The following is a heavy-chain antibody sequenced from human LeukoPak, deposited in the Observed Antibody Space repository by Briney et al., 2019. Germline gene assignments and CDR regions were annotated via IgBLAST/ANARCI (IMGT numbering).Heavy chain of an antibody. CDR3: AKDFYSNSYFDF. CDR1: GFTFSTYG. Sequence: GGSLRLSCAASGFTFSTYGMHWVRQAPGKGLEWVAVIWYDGSNKYYADSVKGRFTISRDNSKNTLYLQMNSLRVEDTAVYYCAKDFYSNSYFDFWGQGTLVTVSS. D-gene: IGHD4-11*01. J-gene: IGHJ4*02. CDR2: IWYDGSNK. V-gene: IGHV3-33*06.